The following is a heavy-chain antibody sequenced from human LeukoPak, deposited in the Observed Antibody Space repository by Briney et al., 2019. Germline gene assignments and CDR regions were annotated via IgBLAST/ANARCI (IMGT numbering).Heavy chain of an antibody. J-gene: IGHJ6*03. CDR2: INWNSGNT. V-gene: IGHV3-9*01. Sequence: PGGSLRLSCAASGFTFDDYAMHWVRQVPGKGLEWVSGINWNSGNTGYADSAKGRFTISRDNAKNSLCLQMHSLRVEDTALYYCTKDISYDFRSGYRCMDVWGKGTTVTVSS. CDR3: TKDISYDFRSGYRCMDV. D-gene: IGHD3-3*01. CDR1: GFTFDDYA.